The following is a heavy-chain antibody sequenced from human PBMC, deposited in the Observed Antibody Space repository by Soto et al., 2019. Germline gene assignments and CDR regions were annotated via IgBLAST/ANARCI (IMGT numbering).Heavy chain of an antibody. CDR3: ARSGGSGSYYYFDY. J-gene: IGHJ4*02. CDR1: GGSISSYY. CDR2: IYYSGST. D-gene: IGHD3-10*01. V-gene: IGHV4-59*01. Sequence: QVQLQESGPGLVKPSETLSLTCTVSGGSISSYYWSWIRQPPGKGLEWIGYIYYSGSTNYNPSLKSRVTISVDTSKNQCSPKLSSVTAADTAVYYCARSGGSGSYYYFDYWGQGTLVTVSS.